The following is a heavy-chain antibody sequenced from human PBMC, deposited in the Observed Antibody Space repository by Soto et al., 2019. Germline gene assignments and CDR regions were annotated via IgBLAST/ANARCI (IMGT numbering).Heavy chain of an antibody. CDR1: GSSLSGHY. D-gene: IGHD4-17*01. CDR3: TRPDYGGNSGNGEH. Sequence: PSETLSLTCTVAGSSLSGHYWSWMRQPPGKGLECIGYIYYGGSTNYNPSLKSRVTISVDTSKTQFSLELSSVTAADTAVYFCTRPDYGGNSGNGEHWGQGTLVTVSS. J-gene: IGHJ4*02. CDR2: IYYGGST. V-gene: IGHV4-59*08.